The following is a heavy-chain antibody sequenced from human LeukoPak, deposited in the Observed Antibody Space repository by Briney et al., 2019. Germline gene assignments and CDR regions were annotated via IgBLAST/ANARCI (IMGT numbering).Heavy chain of an antibody. J-gene: IGHJ5*02. CDR2: IWFDGSKE. D-gene: IGHD6-13*01. CDR3: AKDSGSSWYGGWFDP. Sequence: PGGSLRLSCAASGFTFNNYGMHWVRQAPGKGLEWAAFIWFDGSKEYYADSVKGRFTISRDNSMNKVYLQMNSLRPDDTAVYYCAKDSGSSWYGGWFDPWGQGTLVTVSS. CDR1: GFTFNNYG. V-gene: IGHV3-30*02.